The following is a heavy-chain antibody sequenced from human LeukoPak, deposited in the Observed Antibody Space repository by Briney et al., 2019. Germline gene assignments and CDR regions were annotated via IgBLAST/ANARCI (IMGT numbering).Heavy chain of an antibody. J-gene: IGHJ4*02. CDR1: GFTFSSYW. CDR3: ARDLVYSSPGFDY. D-gene: IGHD6-19*01. Sequence: GGSLRLSCAASGFTFSSYWMHWVRQAPGKGLAWVSRINSDGSSTSYADSVKGRFTISRDNAKNTLYLQMNSLRAEDTAVYYCARDLVYSSPGFDYWGQGTLVTVSS. CDR2: INSDGSST. V-gene: IGHV3-74*01.